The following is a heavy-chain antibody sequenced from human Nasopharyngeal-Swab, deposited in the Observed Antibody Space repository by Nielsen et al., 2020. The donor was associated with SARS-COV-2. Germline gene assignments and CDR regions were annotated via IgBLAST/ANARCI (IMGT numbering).Heavy chain of an antibody. CDR3: ARVGRYYYDSSGYQREVGFDY. J-gene: IGHJ4*02. CDR2: ISAYNGNT. CDR1: GYTFTSYG. V-gene: IGHV1-18*01. Sequence: ASVKVSCKASGYTFTSYGISWVRQAPGQGLEWMGWISAYNGNTNYAQKLQGRVTMTTDTSTSTAYMELRSLRSDDTAVYYCARVGRYYYDSSGYQREVGFDYWGQGTLVTVSS. D-gene: IGHD3-22*01.